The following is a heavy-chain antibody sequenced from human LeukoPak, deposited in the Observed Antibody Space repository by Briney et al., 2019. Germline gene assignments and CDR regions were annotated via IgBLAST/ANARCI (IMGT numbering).Heavy chain of an antibody. V-gene: IGHV3-30*18. D-gene: IGHD3-22*01. CDR2: ISYDGSNK. CDR1: GFTFSSYG. J-gene: IGHJ4*02. CDR3: AKVGYYDSSGYYPADY. Sequence: GGSLRLSCAASGFTFSSYGMHWVRQAPGKGLEWVAVISYDGSNKYYADSVKGRFTISRDNSKNTLYLQINSLRAEDTAVYYCAKVGYYDSSGYYPADYWGQGTLVTVSS.